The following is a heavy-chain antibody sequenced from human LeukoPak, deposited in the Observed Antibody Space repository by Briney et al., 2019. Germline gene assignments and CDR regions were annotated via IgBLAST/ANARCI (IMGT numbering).Heavy chain of an antibody. Sequence: SETLSLTCNVSGGSISSSIYYWGWIRQPPGKGLEWIGNIYYSGSTYYNPSLKSRVTISVDTSKNQFSLKLSSVTAADTAVYYCARVISHPSPFWSGYSAHYFDYWGQGTLVTVSS. CDR1: GGSISSSIYY. CDR2: IYYSGST. CDR3: ARVISHPSPFWSGYSAHYFDY. V-gene: IGHV4-39*07. J-gene: IGHJ4*02. D-gene: IGHD3-3*01.